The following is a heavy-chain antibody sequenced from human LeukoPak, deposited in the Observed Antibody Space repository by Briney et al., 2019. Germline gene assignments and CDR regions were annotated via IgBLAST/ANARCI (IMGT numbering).Heavy chain of an antibody. CDR3: ARAYQPLGGLSFPDS. Sequence: ASVKVSCKASGYTFTSYNIHWVRQAPGQGLEWMGWINTNTGNPTYAQGFTGRFVFSLDTSVTTAYLQISSLKAEDTAVYYCARAYQPLGGLSFPDSWGQGTLVTVSS. CDR2: INTNTGNP. J-gene: IGHJ5*01. V-gene: IGHV7-4-1*02. CDR1: GYTFTSYN. D-gene: IGHD3-16*02.